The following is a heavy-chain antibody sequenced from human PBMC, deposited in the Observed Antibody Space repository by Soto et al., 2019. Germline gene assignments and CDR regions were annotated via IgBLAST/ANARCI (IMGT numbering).Heavy chain of an antibody. Sequence: PSETLSLTCTVSGGSISSYYWSWIRQPPGKGLEWIGYIYYSGSTNYNPSLKSRVTISVDTSKNQFSLKLSSVTAADTAVYYCARATYYDFWSGQEYYYYMDVWGKGTTVTVSS. D-gene: IGHD3-3*01. CDR2: IYYSGST. J-gene: IGHJ6*03. V-gene: IGHV4-59*08. CDR3: ARATYYDFWSGQEYYYYMDV. CDR1: GGSISSYY.